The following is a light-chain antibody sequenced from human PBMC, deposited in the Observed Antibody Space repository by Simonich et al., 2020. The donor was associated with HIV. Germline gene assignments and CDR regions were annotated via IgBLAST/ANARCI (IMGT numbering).Light chain of an antibody. Sequence: DIVMTQSPLSLPVTPGEPASLPCRSTQSPLASIGYNYVVWDLQKSGQSPQLLFYLGSTRASGVPDRFRGSGSGPDFTLKISRVEADNVGVYYCMQARQTPFTFGPGTKVDIK. CDR3: MQARQTPFT. V-gene: IGKV2-28*01. CDR2: LGS. CDR1: QSPLASIGYNY. J-gene: IGKJ3*01.